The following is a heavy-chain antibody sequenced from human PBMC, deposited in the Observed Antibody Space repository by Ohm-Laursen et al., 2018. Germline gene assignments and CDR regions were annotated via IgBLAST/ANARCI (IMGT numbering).Heavy chain of an antibody. Sequence: ASVKVSCKASGYTFTSYGISWVRQAPGQGLEWMGWIGVHSGNTDYAQSLQGRVTVAADTSTSTVYMELTNLRSDDTAVYYCARGYLKEVIISNRYNWFDPWGQGTLVTVSS. D-gene: IGHD3-22*01. V-gene: IGHV1-18*01. J-gene: IGHJ5*02. CDR2: IGVHSGNT. CDR1: GYTFTSYG. CDR3: ARGYLKEVIISNRYNWFDP.